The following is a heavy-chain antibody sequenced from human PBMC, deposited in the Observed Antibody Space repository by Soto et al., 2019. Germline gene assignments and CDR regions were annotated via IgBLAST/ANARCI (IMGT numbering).Heavy chain of an antibody. Sequence: QVQLVESGGGVVQPGRSLRLSCAASGFTFSNYGMHWVRQAPGKGLEWVAVISYDGNNDYYADSVKGRFTISRDNSKNTLYLQMNSLRSEDTAVYYCAKDTVYCISGRCHPDYWGQGTLVTVSS. J-gene: IGHJ4*02. CDR2: ISYDGNND. CDR3: AKDTVYCISGRCHPDY. V-gene: IGHV3-30*18. CDR1: GFTFSNYG. D-gene: IGHD2-15*01.